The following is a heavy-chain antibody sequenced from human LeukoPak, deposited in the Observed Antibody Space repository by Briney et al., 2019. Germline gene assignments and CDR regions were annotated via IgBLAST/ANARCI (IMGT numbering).Heavy chain of an antibody. Sequence: GGSLRLSCAASGSTVSSNYMSWVRQAPGKGLEWVSVIYSGGSTYYADSVKGRFTISRDNSKNTLYLQMNSLRAEDTAVYYCARDHKQQLVPYYFDYWGQGTLVTVSS. D-gene: IGHD6-13*01. V-gene: IGHV3-66*01. J-gene: IGHJ4*02. CDR3: ARDHKQQLVPYYFDY. CDR2: IYSGGST. CDR1: GSTVSSNY.